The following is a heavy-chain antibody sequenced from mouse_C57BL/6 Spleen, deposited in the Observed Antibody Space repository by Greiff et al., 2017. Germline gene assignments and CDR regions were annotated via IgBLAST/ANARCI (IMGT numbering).Heavy chain of an antibody. D-gene: IGHD2-4*01. V-gene: IGHV1-53*01. CDR3: ARANFHDYGLMDY. Sequence: QVQLQQPGTELVKPGASVKLSCKASGYTFTSYWMHWVKQRPGQGLEWIGNINPSNGGTNYNEKFKSKATLTVDKSSSTAYMQLSSLTSADSAVYYCARANFHDYGLMDYGGQGTSVTVSS. CDR2: INPSNGGT. J-gene: IGHJ4*01. CDR1: GYTFTSYW.